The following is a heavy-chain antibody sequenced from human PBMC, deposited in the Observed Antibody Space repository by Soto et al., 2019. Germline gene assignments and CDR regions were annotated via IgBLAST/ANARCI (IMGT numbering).Heavy chain of an antibody. CDR1: GYTFTSYG. V-gene: IGHV1-69*13. Sequence: SVKVSCKASGYTFTSYGISWVRQAPGQGLEWMGGIIPIFGTANYAQKFQGRVTITADESTSTAYMELSSLRSEDTAVYYCARASLVGATVDAFDIWGQGTMVTVSS. J-gene: IGHJ3*02. CDR2: IIPIFGTA. D-gene: IGHD1-26*01. CDR3: ARASLVGATVDAFDI.